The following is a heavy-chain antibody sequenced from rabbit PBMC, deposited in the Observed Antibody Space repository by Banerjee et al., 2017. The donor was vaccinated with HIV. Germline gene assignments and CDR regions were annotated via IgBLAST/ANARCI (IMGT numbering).Heavy chain of an antibody. D-gene: IGHD7-1*01. J-gene: IGHJ4*01. CDR2: IYPDYGST. Sequence: QEQLVESGGGLVTLGGSLKLSCKASGIDFSSYGISWVRQAPGKGLEWIAYIYPDYGSTDYASWVNGRFTISLDNAQNTVFLQMTSLTAADTATYFCVRGGAGYAGYGYFNLWGQGTLVTVS. V-gene: IGHV1S47*01. CDR1: GIDFSSYG. CDR3: VRGGAGYAGYGYFNL.